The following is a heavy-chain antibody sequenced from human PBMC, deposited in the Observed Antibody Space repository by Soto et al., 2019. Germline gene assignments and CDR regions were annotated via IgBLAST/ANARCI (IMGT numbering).Heavy chain of an antibody. CDR1: GYTFSSYD. CDR3: ARERAYGMDV. Sequence: QVQLVQSGAEVKKPGASVKVSCKASGYTFSSYDINWVRQATGQGLEWMGWMNPNTGNTVYAQKFQGRVTMTRNTSISTAYMELSSLGSEDTAGYYCARERAYGMDVWGQGTTVTVSS. V-gene: IGHV1-8*01. J-gene: IGHJ6*02. CDR2: MNPNTGNT.